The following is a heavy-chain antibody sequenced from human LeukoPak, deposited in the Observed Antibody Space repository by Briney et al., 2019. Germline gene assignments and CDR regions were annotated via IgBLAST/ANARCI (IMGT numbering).Heavy chain of an antibody. V-gene: IGHV4-61*08. CDR3: AREGRYCSSTSCYIDY. CDR1: SGSVSSSGDHY. J-gene: IGHJ4*02. Sequence: SETLSLTCTVSSGSVSSSGDHYWSWIRQPPGKGLEWIGYIYYSGSINYNPSLKSRVTISVDTSKNQFSLKLNSVTAADTAVYYCAREGRYCSSTSCYIDYWGQGTLVTVSS. D-gene: IGHD2-2*02. CDR2: IYYSGSI.